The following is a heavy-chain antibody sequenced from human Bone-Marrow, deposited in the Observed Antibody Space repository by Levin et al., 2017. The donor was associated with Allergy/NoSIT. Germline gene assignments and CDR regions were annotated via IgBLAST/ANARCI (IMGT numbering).Heavy chain of an antibody. D-gene: IGHD6-13*01. J-gene: IGHJ4*02. V-gene: IGHV3-30-3*01. Sequence: LAGGSLRLSCAASGFTFSSYVMHWVRQAPGKGLEWVAVISSDGSNKYYADSVRGRFTISRDNSKNTLYLQMNSLRAEDTAVYYCAFGIAAAGEYFDYWGQGTLVTVSS. CDR3: AFGIAAAGEYFDY. CDR2: ISSDGSNK. CDR1: GFTFSSYV.